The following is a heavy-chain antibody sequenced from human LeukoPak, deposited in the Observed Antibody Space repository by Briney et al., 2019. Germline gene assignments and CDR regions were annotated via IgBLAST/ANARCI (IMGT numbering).Heavy chain of an antibody. Sequence: SETLSLTCTVSGGSISSYYWSWIRQPAGKGLEWIGRIYTSGSTNYNPSLKSRVTISLDTSKNQFSLSMTSVAAADTAVYFCATTWYYDSRGYLFDDWGHGTLVTVSS. CDR2: IYTSGST. CDR3: ATTWYYDSRGYLFDD. V-gene: IGHV4-4*07. CDR1: GGSISSYY. J-gene: IGHJ4*01. D-gene: IGHD3-22*01.